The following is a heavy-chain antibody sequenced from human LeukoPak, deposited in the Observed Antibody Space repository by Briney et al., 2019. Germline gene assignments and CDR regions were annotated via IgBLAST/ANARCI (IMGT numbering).Heavy chain of an antibody. V-gene: IGHV3-23*01. D-gene: IGHD3-22*01. Sequence: GGSLRLSCVASGFTFSSYAMSWVRQAPGKGLEWVSVITNSGGESGDITFYADSVKGRFTISRDKSKNTLFLQMNSLRAEDTAVYYCAKGYYYDSSGYSVDYWGQGTLVTVSS. CDR2: ITNSGGESGDIT. J-gene: IGHJ4*02. CDR1: GFTFSSYA. CDR3: AKGYYYDSSGYSVDY.